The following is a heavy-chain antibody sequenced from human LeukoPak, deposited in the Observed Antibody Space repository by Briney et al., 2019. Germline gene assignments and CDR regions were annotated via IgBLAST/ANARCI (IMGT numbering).Heavy chain of an antibody. Sequence: GGSLRLSCGASRLPFSGSTVQWVRQACGKGLEWVGPTRSKANRYATEYAGSETRSFTISRDESKNTAYLQIDSDKSEDTAVYFCTRWEVDLGDYWGQGALGTVSS. D-gene: IGHD1-26*01. CDR3: TRWEVDLGDY. CDR1: RLPFSGST. CDR2: TRSKANRYAT. J-gene: IGHJ4*02. V-gene: IGHV3-73*01.